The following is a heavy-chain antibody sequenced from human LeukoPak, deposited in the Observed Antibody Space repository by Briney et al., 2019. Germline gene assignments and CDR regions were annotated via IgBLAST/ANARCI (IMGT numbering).Heavy chain of an antibody. J-gene: IGHJ4*02. CDR1: GYTFTGYY. D-gene: IGHD3-22*01. Sequence: ASVKVSCKASGYTFTGYYMHWVRQAPGQGLEWMGWINPNSGGTNYAQKFQGRVTMTRDTSISTAYMELSRLRPDDTAVYYCARDGYYDSSGYLPAFVDYWGQGTLVTVSS. CDR2: INPNSGGT. V-gene: IGHV1-2*02. CDR3: ARDGYYDSSGYLPAFVDY.